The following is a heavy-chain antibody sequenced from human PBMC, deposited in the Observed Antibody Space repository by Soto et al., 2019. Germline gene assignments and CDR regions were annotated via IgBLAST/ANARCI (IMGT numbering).Heavy chain of an antibody. Sequence: PGRSLRLSRAASEFTFSSYAMSWIRQATGKVLEWVSAISGSGGSTYYADSVEGRFTISRDNSKNTLYLQMNSLRAEETAVYYCAKAFPPYFSSTSCTLDFWGQGTLVTVS. D-gene: IGHD2-2*01. CDR1: EFTFSSYA. CDR2: ISGSGGST. J-gene: IGHJ4*02. CDR3: AKAFPPYFSSTSCTLDF. V-gene: IGHV3-23*01.